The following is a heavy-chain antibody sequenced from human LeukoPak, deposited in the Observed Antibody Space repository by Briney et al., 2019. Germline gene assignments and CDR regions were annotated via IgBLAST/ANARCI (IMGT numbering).Heavy chain of an antibody. Sequence: GSLRLSCAASGFTFSSYAMSWVRQAPGKGLEWVSAISGSGGSTYYADSVKGRFTISRDNSKNTLYLQMNSLRAEDTAVYYCAKDDYGDYRYYGMDVWGKGTTVTVSS. V-gene: IGHV3-23*01. J-gene: IGHJ6*04. D-gene: IGHD4-17*01. CDR1: GFTFSSYA. CDR3: AKDDYGDYRYYGMDV. CDR2: ISGSGGST.